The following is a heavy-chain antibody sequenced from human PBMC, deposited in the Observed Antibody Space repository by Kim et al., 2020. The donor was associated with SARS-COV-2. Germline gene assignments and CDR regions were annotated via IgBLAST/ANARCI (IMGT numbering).Heavy chain of an antibody. D-gene: IGHD5-18*01. CDR3: ARDLGYSYDY. CDR2: NT. V-gene: IGHV1-18*01. Sequence: NTNYAQKLQGRVTMTTDTSTSTAYMELRSLRSDDTAVYYCARDLGYSYDYWGQGTLVTVSS. J-gene: IGHJ4*02.